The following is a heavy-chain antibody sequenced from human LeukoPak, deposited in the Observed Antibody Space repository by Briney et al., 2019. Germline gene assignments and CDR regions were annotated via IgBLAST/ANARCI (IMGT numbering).Heavy chain of an antibody. CDR2: IIPIFGTA. D-gene: IGHD5-24*01. J-gene: IGHJ4*02. V-gene: IGHV1-69*05. Sequence: GASVKDSCKASGGTFSSYAISWVRQAPGQGLEWMGGIIPIFGTANYAQKFQGRVTITTDESTSTAYMELSSLRSEDTAVYYCARVPRWATAWYYFDYWGQGTLVTVSS. CDR3: ARVPRWATAWYYFDY. CDR1: GGTFSSYA.